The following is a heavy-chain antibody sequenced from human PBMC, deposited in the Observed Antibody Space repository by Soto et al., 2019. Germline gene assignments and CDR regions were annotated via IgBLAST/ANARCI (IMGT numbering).Heavy chain of an antibody. D-gene: IGHD3-22*01. V-gene: IGHV5-10-1*01. J-gene: IGHJ4*02. CDR2: IDPSDSQT. CDR3: ARQIYDSDTGPNFQYYFDS. CDR1: GYSFAGYC. Sequence: PGESLKISCKGSGYSFAGYCMTLVRQNQGNGLEWMGRIDPSDSQTYYSPSFRGHVTISVTKSITTVFLQWSSLRASDTVMYYCARQIYDSDTGPNFQYYFDSWGQGTPVTVSS.